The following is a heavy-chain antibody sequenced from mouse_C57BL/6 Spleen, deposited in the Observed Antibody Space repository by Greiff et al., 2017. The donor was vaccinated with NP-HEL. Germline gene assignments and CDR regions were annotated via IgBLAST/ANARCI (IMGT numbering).Heavy chain of an antibody. J-gene: IGHJ4*01. CDR1: GYSITSGYY. CDR2: ISYDGSN. CDR3: ASNYEDYAMDY. D-gene: IGHD2-1*01. V-gene: IGHV3-6*01. Sequence: EVQLQQSGPGLVKPSQSLSLTCSVTGYSITSGYYWNWIRQFPGNKLEWMGYISYDGSNNYNPSLKNRISLTRDTSKNQFFLKLNSVTTEDTATYYCASNYEDYAMDYWGQGTSVTVSS.